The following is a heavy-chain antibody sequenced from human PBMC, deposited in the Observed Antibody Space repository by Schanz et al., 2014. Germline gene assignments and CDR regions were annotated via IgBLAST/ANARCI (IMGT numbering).Heavy chain of an antibody. CDR2: ISTGRYL. V-gene: IGHV3-21*01. CDR3: ARDPSGSYGWFDP. D-gene: IGHD1-26*01. Sequence: EVQLVESGGGLLQPGGSLRLSCAASGFTFGTFWMSWVRQAPGKGLEWVSFISTGRYLYYADSVKGRFTISRDNTKNSVFLQMSSLRVEDTGLYFCARDPSGSYGWFDPWGQGTLVTVSS. CDR1: GFTFGTFW. J-gene: IGHJ5*02.